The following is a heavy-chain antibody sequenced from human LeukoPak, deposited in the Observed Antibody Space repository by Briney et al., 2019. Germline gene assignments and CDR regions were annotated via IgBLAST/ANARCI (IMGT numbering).Heavy chain of an antibody. D-gene: IGHD6-6*01. J-gene: IGHJ4*02. CDR2: IWYDGSNK. V-gene: IGHV3-33*01. CDR1: GFTFSSYG. Sequence: PGGSLRLSCAASGFTFSSYGMHWVRQAPGKGLEWVAVIWYDGSNKYYADSVKGRFTISRDNSKNTLYLQMNSLRAEDTAVYYCARQLAPVYYFDYLGQGTLVTVSS. CDR3: ARQLAPVYYFDY.